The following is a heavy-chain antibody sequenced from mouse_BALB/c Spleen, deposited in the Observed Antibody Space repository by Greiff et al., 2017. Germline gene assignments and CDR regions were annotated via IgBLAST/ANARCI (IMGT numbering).Heavy chain of an antibody. CDR1: GYAFTNYL. CDR2: INPGSGGT. J-gene: IGHJ3*01. CDR3: AREGTGWFAY. D-gene: IGHD3-3*01. V-gene: IGHV1-54*01. Sequence: VQLQQSGAELVRPGTSVKVSCKASGYAFTNYLIEWVKQRPGQGLEWIGVINPGSGGTNYNEKFKGKATLTADKSSSTAYMQLSSLTSDDSAVYFCAREGTGWFAYWGQGTLVTVSA.